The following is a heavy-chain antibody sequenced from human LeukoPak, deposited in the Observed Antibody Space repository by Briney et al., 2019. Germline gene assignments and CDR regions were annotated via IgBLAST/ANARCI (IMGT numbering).Heavy chain of an antibody. D-gene: IGHD3-10*01. J-gene: IGHJ4*02. CDR2: INHSGST. Sequence: SETLSLTCAVYGVSFSGYYWSWIRQPPGKGLEWIGEINHSGSTNYNPSLKSRVTISVDTSKNQFSLKLSSVTAADTAVYYCARGYGSGTDYWGQGTLVTVSS. V-gene: IGHV4-34*01. CDR1: GVSFSGYY. CDR3: ARGYGSGTDY.